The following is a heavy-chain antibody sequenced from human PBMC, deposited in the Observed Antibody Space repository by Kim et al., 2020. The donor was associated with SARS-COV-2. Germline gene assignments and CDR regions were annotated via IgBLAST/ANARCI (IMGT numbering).Heavy chain of an antibody. V-gene: IGHV1-18*01. D-gene: IGHD3-10*01. Sequence: ASVKVSCKASGYTFTSYGISWVRQAPGQGLEWMGWISAYNGNTNYAQKLQGRVTMTTDTSTSTAYMELRSLRSDDTAVYYCARDWAITMVRGNNGMDVWGQGTTVTVSS. CDR3: ARDWAITMVRGNNGMDV. CDR1: GYTFTSYG. J-gene: IGHJ6*02. CDR2: ISAYNGNT.